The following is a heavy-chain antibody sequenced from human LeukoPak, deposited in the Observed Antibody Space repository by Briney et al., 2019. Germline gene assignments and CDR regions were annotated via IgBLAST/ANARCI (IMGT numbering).Heavy chain of an antibody. V-gene: IGHV3-23*01. D-gene: IGHD6-19*01. J-gene: IGHJ4*02. Sequence: PGGSLRLPCAASGFTFSSYAMSWVRQAPGKGLEWVSAISGSGGSTYYADSVKGRFTISRDNAKNSLYLQMNSLRAEDTAVYYCARRSSGWWNDYWGQGTLVTVSS. CDR2: ISGSGGST. CDR3: ARRSSGWWNDY. CDR1: GFTFSSYA.